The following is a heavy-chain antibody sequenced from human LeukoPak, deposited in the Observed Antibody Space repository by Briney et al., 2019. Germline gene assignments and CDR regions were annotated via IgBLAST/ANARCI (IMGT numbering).Heavy chain of an antibody. V-gene: IGHV3-53*01. CDR3: ARDSHDVVRGVIPRAYYYYGMDV. CDR1: GFTVSSNY. J-gene: IGHJ6*04. D-gene: IGHD3-10*01. Sequence: AGGSLRLSCAASGFTVSSNYMSWVRQAPGKGLEWVSVIYSGGSTYYADSVKGRFTISRDNSKNTLYLQMNSLRAEDTAVYYCARDSHDVVRGVIPRAYYYYGMDVWGKGTTVTVSS. CDR2: IYSGGST.